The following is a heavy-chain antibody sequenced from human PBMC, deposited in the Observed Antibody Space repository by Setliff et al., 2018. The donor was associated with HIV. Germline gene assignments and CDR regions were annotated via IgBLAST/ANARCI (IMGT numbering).Heavy chain of an antibody. CDR1: GYTFTSYY. Sequence: GASVKVSCKASGYTFTSYYIHWVRQAPGQGLEWMGRINPSGGSTSYSQKVQGRVTMTTDTSTSTAYMELKNLKSDDTAVYYCARVLDPGIAVATHAFDIWGQGTMVTVSS. CDR2: INPSGGST. V-gene: IGHV1-46*01. J-gene: IGHJ3*02. D-gene: IGHD6-19*01. CDR3: ARVLDPGIAVATHAFDI.